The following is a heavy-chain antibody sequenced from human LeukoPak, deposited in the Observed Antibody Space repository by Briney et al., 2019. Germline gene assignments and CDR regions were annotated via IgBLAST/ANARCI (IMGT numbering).Heavy chain of an antibody. J-gene: IGHJ3*02. CDR1: GGSISSYY. Sequence: PSETLSLTCTVSGGSISSYYWSWIRQPPGKGLEWIGYIYYSGSTNYNPSLKSRVTISVDTSKNQFSLKLSSVTAADTAVYYCAKLQGYSSSWYGLAFDIWGQGTMVTVSS. V-gene: IGHV4-59*01. CDR2: IYYSGST. CDR3: AKLQGYSSSWYGLAFDI. D-gene: IGHD6-13*01.